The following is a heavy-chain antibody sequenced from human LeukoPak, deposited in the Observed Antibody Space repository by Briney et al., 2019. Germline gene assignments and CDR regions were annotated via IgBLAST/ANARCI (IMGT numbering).Heavy chain of an antibody. CDR1: GFTFSSYS. D-gene: IGHD6-13*01. V-gene: IGHV3-21*01. J-gene: IGHJ4*02. CDR3: ARVGQQLALAQSDY. CDR2: ISSSSSYI. Sequence: GGSLRLSCAASGFTFSSYSMNWVRQAPGKGLEWVSSISSSSSYIYYADSVKGRFTISRDNAKNSLYLQMNSLRAEDTAVYYCARVGQQLALAQSDYWGQGTLVTVSS.